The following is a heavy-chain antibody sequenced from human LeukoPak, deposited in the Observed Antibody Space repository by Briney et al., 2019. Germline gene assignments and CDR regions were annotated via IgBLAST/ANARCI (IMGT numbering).Heavy chain of an antibody. CDR1: GYTFSNFG. CDR2: ISAYNGDT. D-gene: IGHD3-16*01. CDR3: SLAPAVDY. Sequence: ASVKVSCKASGYTFSNFGISWVRQAPGQGLEWMGWISAYNGDTNYAQKFQGRVTITADESTSTAYMELSSLRSEDTAVYYCSLAPAVDYWGQGTLVTVSS. V-gene: IGHV1-18*01. J-gene: IGHJ4*02.